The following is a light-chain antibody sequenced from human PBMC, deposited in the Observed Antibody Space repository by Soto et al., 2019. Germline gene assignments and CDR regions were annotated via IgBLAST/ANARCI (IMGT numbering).Light chain of an antibody. CDR1: SSDVGGYNY. Sequence: QSVLTQPASVSGSPGQSITISCTGTSSDVGGYNYVSWYQQHPGKAPKFMIYEVSNRPSGVSTRFSGSKSGNTASLTISGLQAEYEADYYCNSYTTSNTRQIVFGTGTKVTVL. CDR2: EVS. V-gene: IGLV2-14*01. CDR3: NSYTTSNTRQIV. J-gene: IGLJ1*01.